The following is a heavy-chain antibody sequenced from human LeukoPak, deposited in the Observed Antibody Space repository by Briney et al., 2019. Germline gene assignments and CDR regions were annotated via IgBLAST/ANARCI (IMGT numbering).Heavy chain of an antibody. Sequence: SETLSLTCTVSGGSISSYYWNWIRQPPGKGLEWIGYIYYSGSTNYNPSLKSRVTISVDTSKNQFSLKLSSVTAADTAVYYCARVDIAAAGTNWFDPWGQGTLVTVSS. V-gene: IGHV4-59*01. D-gene: IGHD6-13*01. J-gene: IGHJ5*02. CDR3: ARVDIAAAGTNWFDP. CDR1: GGSISSYY. CDR2: IYYSGST.